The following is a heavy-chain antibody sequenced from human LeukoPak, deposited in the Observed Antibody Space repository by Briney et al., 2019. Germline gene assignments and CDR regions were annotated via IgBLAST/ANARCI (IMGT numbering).Heavy chain of an antibody. D-gene: IGHD5-12*01. CDR2: IYHSGST. CDR3: ARDNIVATINFDY. Sequence: SETLSLTCSVSGGSISDSSSYWGWIRQPPWKGLEWIGTIYHSGSTYYNPSLKSRVTISVDTSKNQFSLKLSSVTAADTAVYYCARDNIVATINFDYWGQGTLVTVSS. J-gene: IGHJ4*02. V-gene: IGHV4-39*07. CDR1: GGSISDSSSY.